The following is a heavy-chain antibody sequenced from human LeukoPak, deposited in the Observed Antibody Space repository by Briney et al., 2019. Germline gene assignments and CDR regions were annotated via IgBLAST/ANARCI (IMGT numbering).Heavy chain of an antibody. Sequence: PGRSLRLSCAASGFTFSSCAMHWVRQAPGKGLEWVAVISYDGSNKYYADSVKGRFTISRDNSKNTLYLQMNSLRAEDTAVYYCARGTITMVRGVISNVDYWGQGTLVTVSS. V-gene: IGHV3-30-3*01. CDR1: GFTFSSCA. CDR2: ISYDGSNK. D-gene: IGHD3-10*01. CDR3: ARGTITMVRGVISNVDY. J-gene: IGHJ4*02.